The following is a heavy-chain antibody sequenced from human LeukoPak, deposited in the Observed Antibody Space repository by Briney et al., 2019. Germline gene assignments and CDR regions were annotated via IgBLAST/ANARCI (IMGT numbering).Heavy chain of an antibody. V-gene: IGHV3-74*01. D-gene: IGHD2-15*01. CDR2: IKSDGSST. CDR3: ATEGGGQWRY. J-gene: IGHJ4*02. CDR1: GFTFSGHW. Sequence: GGSLRLSCVASGFTFSGHWMHWVRHAPGKGLVWVSRIKSDGSSTSYADSVKGRFTISRDNAKNTLYLQMNSLRAEDTAVYFCATEGGGQWRYWGQGTQVTVSS.